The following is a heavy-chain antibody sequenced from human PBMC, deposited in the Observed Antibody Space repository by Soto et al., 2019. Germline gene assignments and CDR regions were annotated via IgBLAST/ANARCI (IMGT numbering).Heavy chain of an antibody. V-gene: IGHV3-30*18. J-gene: IGHJ4*02. CDR2: ISYDGSNK. CDR1: GFTFSSYG. CDR3: AKVRRDFAWLSELDYFHY. D-gene: IGHD3-9*01. Sequence: GGSLRLSCAASGFTFSSYGMHWVRQAPGKGLEWVAVISYDGSNKYYADSVKGRFTISRDNSKNTLYLQMNSLRAEDTAVYYCAKVRRDFAWLSELDYFHYWGQGTPVTVSS.